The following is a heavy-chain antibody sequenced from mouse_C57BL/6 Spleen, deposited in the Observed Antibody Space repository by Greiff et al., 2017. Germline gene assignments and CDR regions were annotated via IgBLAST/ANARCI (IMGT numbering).Heavy chain of an antibody. J-gene: IGHJ3*01. CDR1: GYSITSGYY. CDR3: ARAGTGFAY. V-gene: IGHV3-6*01. D-gene: IGHD3-3*01. Sequence: DVQLQESGPGLVKPSQSLSLTCSVTGYSITSGYYWNWIRQFPGNKLEWMGYISYDGSNNYNPSLKNRISITRYTSKNQFFLKLNSVTTEDTATYYCARAGTGFAYWGQGTLVTVSA. CDR2: ISYDGSN.